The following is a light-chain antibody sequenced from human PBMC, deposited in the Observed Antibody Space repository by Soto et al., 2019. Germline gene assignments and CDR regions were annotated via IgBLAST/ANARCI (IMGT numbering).Light chain of an antibody. J-gene: IGKJ1*01. V-gene: IGKV3-15*01. Sequence: EIVITQSPATLSVSPGERATLSCRASQSVSSNLGWYQQKPGQAPRLLIFGASTRATGVPARFSGSGSGTEFTLTISSLQSEDFALYYCQQYNNWPPWTFGQGTKVDIK. CDR1: QSVSSN. CDR2: GAS. CDR3: QQYNNWPPWT.